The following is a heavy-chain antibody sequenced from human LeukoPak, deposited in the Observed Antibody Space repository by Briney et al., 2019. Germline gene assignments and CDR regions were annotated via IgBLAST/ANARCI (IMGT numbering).Heavy chain of an antibody. CDR2: ISRSGTAM. D-gene: IGHD2-8*01. Sequence: GGSLRLSCAASGFTFSDYSLNWVRQAPGRGLEWVSYISRSGTAMYYADSVKGRFTMSRDNAQSSLYLQMNSLRAEDTAVYYCARDSVYAFGIWGQGTVVTVSS. J-gene: IGHJ3*02. V-gene: IGHV3-48*04. CDR1: GFTFSDYS. CDR3: ARDSVYAFGI.